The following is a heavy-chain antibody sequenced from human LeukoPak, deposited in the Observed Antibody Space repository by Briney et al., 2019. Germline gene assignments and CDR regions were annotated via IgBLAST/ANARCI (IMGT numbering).Heavy chain of an antibody. CDR2: INPNSGGT. CDR3: ARADLHYYGMDV. V-gene: IGHV1-2*04. J-gene: IGHJ6*04. CDR1: GYTFTGYY. Sequence: ASVKVSCKASGYTFTGYYMHWVRQAPGQGLEWMGWINPNSGGTDYAQKFQGWVTMTRDTSISTAYMELSRLRSDDTAVYYCARADLHYYGMDVWGKGTTVTVSS.